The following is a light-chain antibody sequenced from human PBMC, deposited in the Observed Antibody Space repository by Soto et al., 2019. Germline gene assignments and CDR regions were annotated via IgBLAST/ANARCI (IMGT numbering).Light chain of an antibody. Sequence: QSVLTQPSSVSGASGQRVTISCTGSSSNIGAGYDVHWYQRLPGTAPKVLIYGNNNRPSGVPDRFSGSKSGTSASLAITGLQAEDEADYYCQSYDSSLSGSYVFGTGTKLTVL. J-gene: IGLJ1*01. CDR2: GNN. CDR1: SSNIGAGYD. V-gene: IGLV1-40*01. CDR3: QSYDSSLSGSYV.